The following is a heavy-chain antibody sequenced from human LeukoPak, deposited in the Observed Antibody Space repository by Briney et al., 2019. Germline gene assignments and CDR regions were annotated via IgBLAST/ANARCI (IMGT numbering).Heavy chain of an antibody. V-gene: IGHV3-20*04. CDR1: GFTFDDHG. J-gene: IGHJ4*02. Sequence: GGSLRLSCAGSGFTFDDHGMSWVRQAPGKGLEWVSGINWDGGSTGYADSVKGRFTISRDNAKNSLYLQMNSLRAEDAALYYCARDRGVAAAGDWGQGTLVTVSS. D-gene: IGHD6-13*01. CDR3: ARDRGVAAAGD. CDR2: INWDGGST.